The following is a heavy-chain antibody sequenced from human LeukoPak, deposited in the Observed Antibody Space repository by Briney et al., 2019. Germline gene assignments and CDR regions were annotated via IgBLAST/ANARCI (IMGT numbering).Heavy chain of an antibody. CDR2: FEPEDGET. CDR1: GFTLTQIS. D-gene: IGHD3-16*01. V-gene: IGHV1-24*01. J-gene: IGHJ4*02. CDR3: SAASVMDADYLVY. Sequence: ASVNVSCKVSGFTLTQISIHWMRQAPGKGLEWMGGFEPEDGETNYAQNFQGRGTMAENAPTDNAYMVQRSLISEEKTAYFCSAASVMDADYLVYWGQGTLVTASS.